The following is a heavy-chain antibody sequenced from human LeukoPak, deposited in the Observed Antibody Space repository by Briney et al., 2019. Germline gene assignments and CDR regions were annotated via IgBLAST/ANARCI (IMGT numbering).Heavy chain of an antibody. CDR3: ARGGGSYGDFFDY. CDR2: IYSGGST. CDR1: GFTVSSNY. D-gene: IGHD4-17*01. V-gene: IGHV3-53*01. Sequence: GGSLRLSCAASGFTVSSNYMSWVRQAPGKGLEWVSVIYSGGSTYYADSVTGRFTISRDNSKNTLYLQMNSLRAEDTAVYYCARGGGSYGDFFDYWGQGTLVTVSS. J-gene: IGHJ4*02.